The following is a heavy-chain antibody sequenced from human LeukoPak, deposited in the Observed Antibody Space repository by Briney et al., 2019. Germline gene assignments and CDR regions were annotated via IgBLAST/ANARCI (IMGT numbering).Heavy chain of an antibody. Sequence: ASVKVSCKASGYTFTSFGISLVRQAPGQGLEWMGWISAYNGNINYAQKLQGRVTMTTDTSTSTAYMEVRSLRSEDTAVYYCVRDLGVDTTMIFFDYWGQGSVVTVSS. CDR2: ISAYNGNI. CDR3: VRDLGVDTTMIFFDY. D-gene: IGHD5-18*01. J-gene: IGHJ4*02. CDR1: GYTFTSFG. V-gene: IGHV1-18*01.